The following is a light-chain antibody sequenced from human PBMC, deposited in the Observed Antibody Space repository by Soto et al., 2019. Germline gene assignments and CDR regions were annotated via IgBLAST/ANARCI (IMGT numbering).Light chain of an antibody. J-gene: IGKJ5*01. V-gene: IGKV1-39*01. CDR1: QSISIS. CDR2: GAS. Sequence: DIQMTQSPSSLSASVGDRVTITCRASQSISISLKWYQQKPGKAPNLLMYGASYLKSGVPTRFSGSGSGTDFTLTIRSLQPEDFATYYCQQTYTTPEITFGQGTRLEIK. CDR3: QQTYTTPEIT.